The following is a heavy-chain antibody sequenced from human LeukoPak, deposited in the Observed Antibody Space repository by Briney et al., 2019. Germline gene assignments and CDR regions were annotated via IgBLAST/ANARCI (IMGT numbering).Heavy chain of an antibody. D-gene: IGHD2-15*01. V-gene: IGHV4-59*08. J-gene: IGHJ4*02. CDR2: VYYSGDT. CDR3: ARHPFATPFDY. Sequence: SETLSLTCTVSGGSVSGVYWSWIRQPPGKGLEWIGYVYYSGDTNYNPSLKSRVTMSLDTSKNQVSLRLSSVTAADTAVYYCARHPFATPFDYWGRGTLLTVSS. CDR1: GGSVSGVY.